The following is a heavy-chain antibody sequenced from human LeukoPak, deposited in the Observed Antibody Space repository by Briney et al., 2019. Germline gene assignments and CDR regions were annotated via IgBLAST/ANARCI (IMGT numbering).Heavy chain of an antibody. Sequence: GGSLRLSCAASKLVFSNYGMHWVSQAPGKGLEWVAVISYDGTKKYYADSVKGRFSISRDNSKNTLYLQMNSLRAEDTAVYYCAKALWFGEFVAGTVYYHYGMDVWGQGTTVTVS. CDR3: AKALWFGEFVAGTVYYHYGMDV. J-gene: IGHJ6*02. V-gene: IGHV3-30*18. CDR1: KLVFSNYG. D-gene: IGHD3-10*01. CDR2: ISYDGTKK.